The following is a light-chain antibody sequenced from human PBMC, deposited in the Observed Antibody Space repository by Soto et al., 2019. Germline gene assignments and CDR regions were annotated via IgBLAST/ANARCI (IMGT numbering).Light chain of an antibody. CDR1: QSVLYSSNNKNY. CDR2: WAS. Sequence: DIVMTQSPDSLAVSLGERATINCKSSQSVLYSSNNKNYLAWYQQKPGQPPKLLIYWASTRESGVPDRFSGRGSGTDFTLTISSLLAEDVAVYYCQQYYSTPLTFGGGTKVEI. V-gene: IGKV4-1*01. J-gene: IGKJ4*01. CDR3: QQYYSTPLT.